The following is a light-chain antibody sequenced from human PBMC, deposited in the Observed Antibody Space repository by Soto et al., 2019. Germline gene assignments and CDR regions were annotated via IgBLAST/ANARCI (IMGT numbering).Light chain of an antibody. J-gene: IGLJ1*01. CDR3: SSYTSSSRADV. CDR2: DVS. V-gene: IGLV2-14*01. Sequence: QSALTQPASVSGSPGQSITISCTGTSSDVGGYNYVSWYQQHPGKAPKLMIYDVSNRPSGVSNRFSGSKSGNTASLTISGLQAEDEADYYCSSYTSSSRADVFGTGTKVTVL. CDR1: SSDVGGYNY.